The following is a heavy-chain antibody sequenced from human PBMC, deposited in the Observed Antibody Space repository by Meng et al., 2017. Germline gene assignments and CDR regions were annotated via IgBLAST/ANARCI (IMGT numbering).Heavy chain of an antibody. V-gene: IGHV4-34*01. J-gene: IGHJ6*02. D-gene: IGHD4-23*01. CDR1: GGSFSGYY. Sequence: GSLRLSCAVYGGSFSGYYWSWIRQPPGNGREWIGEINHSGSTNYNPSLKSRVTISVDTSKNQFSLKLSSVTAADTAVYYCARNYGGNYYYYYYGMDVWGQGTTVTVSS. CDR3: ARNYGGNYYYYYYGMDV. CDR2: INHSGST.